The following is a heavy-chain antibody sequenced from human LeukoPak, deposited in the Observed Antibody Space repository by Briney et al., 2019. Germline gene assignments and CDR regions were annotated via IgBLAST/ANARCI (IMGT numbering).Heavy chain of an antibody. CDR1: GGSFSGYY. CDR3: AERGYSGYDNQRYYYYGMDV. J-gene: IGHJ6*04. D-gene: IGHD5-12*01. Sequence: PSETLSLTCAVYGGSFSGYYWSWIRQPPGKGLEWIGEINHSGSTSYNPSLKSRVTISVDTSKNQFSLKLSSVTAADTAVYYCAERGYSGYDNQRYYYYGMDVWGIGTTVTVSS. V-gene: IGHV4-34*01. CDR2: INHSGST.